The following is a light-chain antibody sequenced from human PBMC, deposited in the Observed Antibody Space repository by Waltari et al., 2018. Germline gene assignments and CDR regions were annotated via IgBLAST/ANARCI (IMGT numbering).Light chain of an antibody. CDR1: STDIGAYNY. J-gene: IGLJ3*02. CDR2: DVS. V-gene: IGLV2-14*01. Sequence: QSALTQPASVSGSPGQSITVSCTETSTDIGAYNYACWYQQRPSKAPKLMISDVSNRRSGFYDRFSGYKSGNTSSLTISGLQAEDEADYYCSSFTNSGSWVFGGGTKVTVV. CDR3: SSFTNSGSWV.